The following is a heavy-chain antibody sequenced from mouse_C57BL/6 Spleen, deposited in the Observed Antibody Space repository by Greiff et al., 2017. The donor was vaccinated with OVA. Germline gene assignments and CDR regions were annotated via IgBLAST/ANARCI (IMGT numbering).Heavy chain of an antibody. D-gene: IGHD2-1*01. V-gene: IGHV1-55*01. Sequence: QVHVKQPGAELVKPGASVKMSCKASGYTFTSYWITWVKQRPGQGLEWIGDIYPGSGSTNYNEKFKSKATLTVDTSSSTAYMQLSSLTSEDSAVYYCARSRGNYYAMDYWGQGTSVTVSS. J-gene: IGHJ4*01. CDR1: GYTFTSYW. CDR2: IYPGSGST. CDR3: ARSRGNYYAMDY.